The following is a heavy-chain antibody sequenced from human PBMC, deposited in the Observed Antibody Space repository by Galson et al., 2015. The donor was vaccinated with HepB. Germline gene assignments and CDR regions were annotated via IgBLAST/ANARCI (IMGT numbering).Heavy chain of an antibody. V-gene: IGHV3-11*01. CDR1: GFTFSGYR. CDR3: ARGAYGLDV. J-gene: IGHJ6*02. CDR2: IRGSGDII. Sequence: SGFTFSGYRMDWIRQAPGKGLEWVSSIRGSGDIIFYADSVKGRFSISRDNAKNSLYLQMNRLRTEDTALYYCARGAYGLDVWGQGTTVTVSS.